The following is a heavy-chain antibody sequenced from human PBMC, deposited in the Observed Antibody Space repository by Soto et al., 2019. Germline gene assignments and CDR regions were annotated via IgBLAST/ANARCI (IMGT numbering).Heavy chain of an antibody. CDR3: ARGLRFLEWIPSGFSSYYYGMDV. CDR2: INHSGST. Sequence: SETLSLTCAVYGGSFSGYYWSWIRQPPGKGLEWIGEINHSGSTNYNPSLKSRVTISVDTSKNQFSLKLSSVTAADTAVYYCARGLRFLEWIPSGFSSYYYGMDVWGQGTTVTVS. CDR1: GGSFSGYY. D-gene: IGHD3-3*01. V-gene: IGHV4-34*01. J-gene: IGHJ6*02.